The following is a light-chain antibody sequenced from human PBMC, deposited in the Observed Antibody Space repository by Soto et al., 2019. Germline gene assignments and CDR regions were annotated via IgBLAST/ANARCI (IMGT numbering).Light chain of an antibody. Sequence: QPVLTQSPSASASLGASVKLTCTLSSGHSSYAIAWHQQQPEKGPRYLMKLNNDGSHSKGDGIPDRCSGSSSRAERYLTISSLQYEDEADYYCQTWGSGTWVFGGGTKLTVL. CDR1: SGHSSYA. CDR3: QTWGSGTWV. CDR2: LNNDGSH. J-gene: IGLJ3*02. V-gene: IGLV4-69*01.